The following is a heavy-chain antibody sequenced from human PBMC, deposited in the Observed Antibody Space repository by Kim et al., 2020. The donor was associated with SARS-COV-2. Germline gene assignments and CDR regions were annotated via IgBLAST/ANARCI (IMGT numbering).Heavy chain of an antibody. J-gene: IGHJ2*01. CDR2: ISRSSTYI. V-gene: IGHV3-21*01. Sequence: GGSLRLSCAASGFSFNDYSMTWVRQAPGKGLEWVSSISRSSTYIYYVDSVRGRFTISRDNAKNSLYLQMNSLRAEDAAVYYCATSRVASSGAITYWHFDLWGRGTLVTVSS. CDR1: GFSFNDYS. D-gene: IGHD1-20*01. CDR3: ATSRVASSGAITYWHFDL.